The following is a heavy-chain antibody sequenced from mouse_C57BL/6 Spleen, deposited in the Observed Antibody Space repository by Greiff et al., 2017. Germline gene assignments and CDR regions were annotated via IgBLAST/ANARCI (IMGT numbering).Heavy chain of an antibody. CDR3: ASHYDWFAY. J-gene: IGHJ3*01. Sequence: EVQVVESGGGLVKPGGSLTLSCAASGFTFSDYGMHWVRQAPEKGLEWVAYISSGSSTIYYADTVKGRFTISRDNAKNTLFLQMTSLRSEDTAMYYCASHYDWFAYWGQGTLVTVSA. V-gene: IGHV5-17*01. D-gene: IGHD2-4*01. CDR1: GFTFSDYG. CDR2: ISSGSSTI.